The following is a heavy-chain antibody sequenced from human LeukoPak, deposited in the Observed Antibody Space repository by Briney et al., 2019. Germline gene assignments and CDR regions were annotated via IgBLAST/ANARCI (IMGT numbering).Heavy chain of an antibody. Sequence: GGSLRLSCAASGFTFNTYWMTWVRQAPGKGLESVAYINKDGSDKYYVDSVKGRFTVSRDNAKNSLYLQMNSLRAEDTAVYYCARDAGYGGNSDYWGQGTLVTVSS. CDR3: ARDAGYGGNSDY. V-gene: IGHV3-7*01. D-gene: IGHD4-23*01. CDR1: GFTFNTYW. CDR2: INKDGSDK. J-gene: IGHJ4*02.